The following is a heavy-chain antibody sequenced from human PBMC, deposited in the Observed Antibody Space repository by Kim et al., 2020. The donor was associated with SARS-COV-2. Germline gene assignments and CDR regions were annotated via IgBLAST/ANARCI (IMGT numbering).Heavy chain of an antibody. J-gene: IGHJ3*02. CDR3: AIMASTKGDDVFDI. CDR2: ISYDGSNE. Sequence: GGSLRLSCAASGFTFSNYGIHWVRQTPGKGLEWVAVISYDGSNEYYADSVKGRCTISRDNSENTVFLQMSSLRAEDTAVYSCAIMASTKGDDVFDIWGQG. D-gene: IGHD2-8*01. V-gene: IGHV3-30*03. CDR1: GFTFSNYG.